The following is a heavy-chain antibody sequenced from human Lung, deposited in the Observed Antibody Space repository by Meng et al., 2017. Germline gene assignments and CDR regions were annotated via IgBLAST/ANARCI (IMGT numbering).Heavy chain of an antibody. CDR3: ARGDYDGLAY. CDR2: IYYSGST. CDR1: GGSINSDDYY. J-gene: IGHJ4*02. V-gene: IGHV4-31*03. D-gene: IGHD4-17*01. Sequence: QVQLQESGPGLVKPSQTLSLTCTVSGGSINSDDYYWSWIRQHPGKGLEWIGFIYYSGSTYYNPSLKSRVSISVDTSKNQFSLKLTSVTAADTAVYYCARGDYDGLAYWGQGTLVTVSS.